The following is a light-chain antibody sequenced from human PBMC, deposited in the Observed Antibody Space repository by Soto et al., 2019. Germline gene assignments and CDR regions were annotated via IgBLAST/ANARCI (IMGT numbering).Light chain of an antibody. CDR2: LGS. V-gene: IGKV2-28*01. J-gene: IGKJ1*01. CDR3: MQALQTPPT. Sequence: DIVMTPSPLSLPVTPGEPASISCRSSQSLLHSNGYNYLDWYLQKPGQSPQLLIYLGSNRASGVPDRFSGSGSGTDFTLYISNVEAEDVGFYYCMQALQTPPTFGQGTKVEIK. CDR1: QSLLHSNGYNY.